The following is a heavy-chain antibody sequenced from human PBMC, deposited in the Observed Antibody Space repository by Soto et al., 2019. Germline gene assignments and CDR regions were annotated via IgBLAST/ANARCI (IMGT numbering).Heavy chain of an antibody. Sequence: GDSVKVSCKASGGTFSSYAISWVRQAPGQGLEWMGGIIPIFGTANYAQKFQGRVTITEDESTSTAYMELSSLRSEDTAVYYCARFNYYDSSEDHPHYFDYWCQGTLVTVSS. CDR3: ARFNYYDSSEDHPHYFDY. D-gene: IGHD3-22*01. V-gene: IGHV1-69*13. CDR1: GGTFSSYA. J-gene: IGHJ4*02. CDR2: IIPIFGTA.